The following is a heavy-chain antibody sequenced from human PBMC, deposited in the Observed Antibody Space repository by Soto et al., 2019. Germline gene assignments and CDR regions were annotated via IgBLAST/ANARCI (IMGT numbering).Heavy chain of an antibody. J-gene: IGHJ6*03. V-gene: IGHV4-39*01. CDR3: SSQGHCYHYYFMDV. CDR2: IYYSEST. CDR1: GGSISIRSYY. Sequence: PSETLSLTCTVSGGSISIRSYYCGWIRQPPGKGLEWIGSIYYSESTYYNPSLKSRVTISVDTSTNPFCLKLSTVTAADTAVYYCSSQGHCYHYYFMDVWGKGTTVTVSS.